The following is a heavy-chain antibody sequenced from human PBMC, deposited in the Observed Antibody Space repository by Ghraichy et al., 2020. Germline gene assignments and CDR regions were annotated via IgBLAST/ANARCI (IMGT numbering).Heavy chain of an antibody. CDR3: AHGTHPQYSSSWWFSSQEYYFDY. D-gene: IGHD6-13*01. CDR2: IYWDDDK. V-gene: IGHV2-5*02. Sequence: SGPTLVKPTQTLTLTCTFSGFSLSTSGVGVGWIRQPPGKALEWLALIYWDDDKRYSPSLKSRLTITKDTSKNQVVLTMTNMDPVDTATYYCAHGTHPQYSSSWWFSSQEYYFDYWGQGTLVTVSS. CDR1: GFSLSTSGVG. J-gene: IGHJ4*02.